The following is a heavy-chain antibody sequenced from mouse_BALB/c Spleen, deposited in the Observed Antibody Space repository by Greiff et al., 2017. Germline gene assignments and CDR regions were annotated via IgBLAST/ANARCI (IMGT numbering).Heavy chain of an antibody. V-gene: IGHV14-3*02. D-gene: IGHD1-1*01. J-gene: IGHJ3*01. CDR1: GFNIKDTY. Sequence: EVKLVESGAELVKPGASVKLSCTASGFNIKDTYMHWVKQRPEQGLEWIGRIDPANGNTKYDPKFQGKATITADTSSNTAYLQLSSLTSEDTAVYYCARSITTVVATDYWGQGTLVTVSA. CDR3: ARSITTVVATDY. CDR2: IDPANGNT.